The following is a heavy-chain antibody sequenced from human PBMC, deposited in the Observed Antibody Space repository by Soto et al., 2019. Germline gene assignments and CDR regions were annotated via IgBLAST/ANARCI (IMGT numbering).Heavy chain of an antibody. CDR3: ARGLYSSSENWFDP. Sequence: QVQLQESGPGLVKPSGTLSLTCAVSGGSISSSNWWSWVRQPPGKGLEWNGEIYHGGSTNYNPSLKRRVTLSVDKSKNPFSLKLSSVTAADTAVYYCARGLYSSSENWFDPWGQGTLVTVSS. J-gene: IGHJ5*02. D-gene: IGHD6-13*01. CDR2: IYHGGST. V-gene: IGHV4-4*02. CDR1: GGSISSSNW.